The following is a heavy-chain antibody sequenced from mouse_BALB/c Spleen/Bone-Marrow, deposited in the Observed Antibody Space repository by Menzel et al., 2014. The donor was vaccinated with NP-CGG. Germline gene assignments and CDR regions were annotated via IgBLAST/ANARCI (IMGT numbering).Heavy chain of an antibody. V-gene: IGHV1-7*01. CDR3: ARYDGYEAY. D-gene: IGHD2-3*01. CDR2: INSSTGYT. Sequence: QVHVKQSGAELAKPGASVKMSCKASGHTFTSYWMHWVKQRPGQGLEWIGYINSSTGYTEYNQKFKDKATLTADKSSSTAYMQLSSLTSEDSAVYYCARYDGYEAYWGQGTLVTVSA. J-gene: IGHJ3*01. CDR1: GHTFTSYW.